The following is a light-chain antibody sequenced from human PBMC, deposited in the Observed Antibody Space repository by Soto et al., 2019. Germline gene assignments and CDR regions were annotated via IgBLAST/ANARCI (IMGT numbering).Light chain of an antibody. CDR1: SSDVGGYKY. Sequence: QSALTQPASVSGSPGQSITISCTGTSSDVGGYKYVSWYQQHPAKAPKLMIFEVSNRPSGISNRFSGSKSGNTASLTISGLQAEDEAEYYCSSYTSSSTLVFGGGTKVTVL. V-gene: IGLV2-14*01. J-gene: IGLJ2*01. CDR3: SSYTSSSTLV. CDR2: EVS.